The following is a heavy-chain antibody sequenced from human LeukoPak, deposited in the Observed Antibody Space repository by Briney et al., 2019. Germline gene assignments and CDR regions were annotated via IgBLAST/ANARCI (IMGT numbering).Heavy chain of an antibody. V-gene: IGHV1-8*01. J-gene: IGHJ5*01. D-gene: IGHD1-1*01. CDR1: GYTFTSYD. CDR3: FRAPPNWGFNF. Sequence: ASVKVSCXASGYTFTSYDINWVRQATEQGLEWMGWMSPNSGNTGCAQKFQGRVTMTRDTSVTTAYMELSNLRSEDTAVYYCFRAPPNWGFNFWGQGTLVTVSS. CDR2: MSPNSGNT.